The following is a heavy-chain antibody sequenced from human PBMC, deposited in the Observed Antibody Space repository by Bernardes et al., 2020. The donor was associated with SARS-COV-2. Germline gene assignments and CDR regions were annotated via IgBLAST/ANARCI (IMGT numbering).Heavy chain of an antibody. Sequence: ASVKVSCQTSGYTFSGFIVHWLRQAPGHGLEWIGRINPISGGTKYAQTFQGRVTMTRDTSINTAYIELNRLGSDDTAIYYCARGAVRCGGASCNDHWGQGTLVTVSSGRCCMDVWGKGTTVTVSS. CDR3: ARGAVRCGGASCNDHWGQGTLVTVSSGRCCMDV. V-gene: IGHV1-2*06. CDR2: INPISGGT. CDR1: GYTFSGFI. J-gene: IGHJ6*03. D-gene: IGHD2-21*01.